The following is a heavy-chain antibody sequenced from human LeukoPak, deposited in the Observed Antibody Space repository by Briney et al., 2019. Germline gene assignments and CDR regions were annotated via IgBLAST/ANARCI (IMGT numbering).Heavy chain of an antibody. J-gene: IGHJ4*02. CDR2: VRYDGSNE. CDR1: GFVLSDYG. V-gene: IGHV3-30*02. Sequence: PGGSLRLSCAASGFVLSDYGMHWVRQAPGKGLEWVAFVRYDGSNEYYVGSVKGRFTISRDKSKNTRYLQMNSLRAEDTAVYSCAKESDSGYHSEGPKNWGLGTLVTVSS. D-gene: IGHD5-12*01. CDR3: AKESDSGYHSEGPKN.